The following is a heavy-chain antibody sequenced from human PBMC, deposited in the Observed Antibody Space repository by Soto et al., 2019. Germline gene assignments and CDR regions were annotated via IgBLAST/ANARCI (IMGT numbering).Heavy chain of an antibody. CDR1: GYTFTGYY. V-gene: IGHV1-2*04. Sequence: GASVKVSCKASGYTFTGYYMHWVRQAPGQGLEWMGWINPNSGGTNYAQKFQGWVTMTRDTSISTAYMELSRLRSDDTAVYYCARGLTGSYYTGGSDYWGQGTLVTVSS. D-gene: IGHD3-10*01. J-gene: IGHJ4*02. CDR2: INPNSGGT. CDR3: ARGLTGSYYTGGSDY.